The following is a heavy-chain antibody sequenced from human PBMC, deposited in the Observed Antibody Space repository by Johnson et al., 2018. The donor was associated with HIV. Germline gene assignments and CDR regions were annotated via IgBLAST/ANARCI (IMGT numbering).Heavy chain of an antibody. J-gene: IGHJ3*02. Sequence: QVQLVESGGGVVQPGDSLRLSCAASGFTFSSYGMHWVRQAPGKGLEWVSVVYSGGYTYYADSVKGRFTISRDTSKNTLYLQMKSLRAEDTALYYCARAYSYGALDIWGQGTMVTVSS. V-gene: IGHV3-NL1*01. CDR1: GFTFSSYG. CDR3: ARAYSYGALDI. CDR2: VYSGGYT. D-gene: IGHD1-26*01.